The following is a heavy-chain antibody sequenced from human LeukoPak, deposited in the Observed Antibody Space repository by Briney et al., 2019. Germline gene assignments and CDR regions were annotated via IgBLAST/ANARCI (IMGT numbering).Heavy chain of an antibody. CDR1: GFTLSRYA. CDR2: ISYAGDNK. CDR3: ARDRRLQLEFFEY. D-gene: IGHD5-24*01. V-gene: IGHV3-30-3*01. Sequence: GGSLRLSCLASGFTLSRYAMHWVRQAPGKGLEWVALISYAGDNKQYADSVKGRFNISRDDYRNMLHLQMDSLRPEDTAVYYCARDRRLQLEFFEYWGQGILVTVTS. J-gene: IGHJ4*02.